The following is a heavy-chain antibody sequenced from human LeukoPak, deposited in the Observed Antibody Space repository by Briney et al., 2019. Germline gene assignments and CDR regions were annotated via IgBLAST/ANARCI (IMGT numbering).Heavy chain of an antibody. CDR2: IYYSGST. Sequence: ASETLSLTCTVSGGSISSGGYYWSWIRQHPGKGLEWIGYIYYSGSTYYNPSLKSRVTISVDTSKNQFSLKLSSVTAADTAVYYCARGITIFGVDYYGMDVWAKGPRSPSP. CDR1: GGSISSGGYY. D-gene: IGHD3-3*01. CDR3: ARGITIFGVDYYGMDV. V-gene: IGHV4-31*03. J-gene: IGHJ6*02.